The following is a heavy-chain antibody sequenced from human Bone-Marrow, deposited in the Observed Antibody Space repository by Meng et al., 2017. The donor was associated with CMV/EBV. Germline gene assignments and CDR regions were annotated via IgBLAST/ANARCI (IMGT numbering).Heavy chain of an antibody. CDR3: ARGGRNYDYVWGSYLLNYFDY. J-gene: IGHJ4*02. CDR1: GFTFSSYG. CDR2: IWYDGSNK. Sequence: GESLKISCAASGFTFSSYGMHWVRQAPGKGLEWVAVIWYDGSNKYYADSVKGRFTISRDNSKNTLYLQMNSLRAEDTAVYYCARGGRNYDYVWGSYLLNYFDYWGQGTLVTVSS. D-gene: IGHD3-16*02. V-gene: IGHV3-33*01.